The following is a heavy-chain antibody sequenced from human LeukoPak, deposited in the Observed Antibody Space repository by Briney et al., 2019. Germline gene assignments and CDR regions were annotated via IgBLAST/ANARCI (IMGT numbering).Heavy chain of an antibody. Sequence: ASVQVSCKASGYTFSGSYIHWVRQAPGQGLEWMGWIKPNSGGTNYAQKFQGRVTMTRDTSISTAYMELSRLRSDDTAVYYCASKRSSSSWYEWFDPWGQGTLVTVSS. D-gene: IGHD6-13*01. CDR1: GYTFSGSY. V-gene: IGHV1-2*02. CDR3: ASKRSSSSWYEWFDP. J-gene: IGHJ5*02. CDR2: IKPNSGGT.